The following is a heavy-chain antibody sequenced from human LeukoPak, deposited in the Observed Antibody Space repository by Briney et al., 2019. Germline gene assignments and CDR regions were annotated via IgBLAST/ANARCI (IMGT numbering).Heavy chain of an antibody. V-gene: IGHV3-23*01. J-gene: IGHJ4*02. CDR3: AKDDYDFWSGSPDY. D-gene: IGHD3-3*01. CDR2: LSGSGGST. CDR1: GFTFSSYA. Sequence: GGSLRLSCAASGFTFSSYAMSWVRQAPGKGLEWVSALSGSGGSTYYADSVKGRFTISRDNSKNTLYLQMNSLRAEDTAVYYCAKDDYDFWSGSPDYWGQGTLVTVSS.